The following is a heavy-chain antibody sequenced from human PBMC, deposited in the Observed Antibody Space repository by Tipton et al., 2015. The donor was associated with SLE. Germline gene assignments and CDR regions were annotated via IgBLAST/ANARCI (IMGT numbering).Heavy chain of an antibody. V-gene: IGHV3-53*05. CDR1: GFTVSSNY. D-gene: IGHD6-13*01. CDR2: IYSGCRT. J-gene: IGHJ4*02. Sequence: SLRLSCAASGFTVSSNYMSWVRQAPGKGLEWVSVIYSGCRTYYADSVKGRLTIPRDNSKNTLYLQMNSLRAEDTAVYYCARLPTAAAGLDYWGQGTLVTVAS. CDR3: ARLPTAAAGLDY.